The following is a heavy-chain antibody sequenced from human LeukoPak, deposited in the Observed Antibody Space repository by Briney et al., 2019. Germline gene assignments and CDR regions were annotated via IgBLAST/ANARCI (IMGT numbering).Heavy chain of an antibody. CDR2: ISAYNGNT. J-gene: IGHJ4*02. D-gene: IGHD3-22*01. CDR3: ARSPLPYYYDSSGPFDY. Sequence: ASVKVSCKASGYTFMNYGITWVRQAPGQGLEWVGWISAYNGNTNYAQKLQGRVTMTTETSTSTAYMELRGLTSDDTAVYYCARSPLPYYYDSSGPFDYWGQGTLVTVSS. V-gene: IGHV1-18*01. CDR1: GYTFMNYG.